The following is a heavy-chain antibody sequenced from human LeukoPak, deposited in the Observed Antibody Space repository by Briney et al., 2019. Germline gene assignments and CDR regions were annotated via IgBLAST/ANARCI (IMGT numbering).Heavy chain of an antibody. Sequence: ASVKVSCKASGYTFTSYGISWVRQAPGQGLEWMGWISAYNGNTNYAQKLQGRVTMTTDTSTNTAYMEVRSLRSDETAGYYCARDYDILTGSISFDYWGQGTLVTVSS. V-gene: IGHV1-18*04. J-gene: IGHJ4*02. D-gene: IGHD3-9*01. CDR3: ARDYDILTGSISFDY. CDR2: ISAYNGNT. CDR1: GYTFTSYG.